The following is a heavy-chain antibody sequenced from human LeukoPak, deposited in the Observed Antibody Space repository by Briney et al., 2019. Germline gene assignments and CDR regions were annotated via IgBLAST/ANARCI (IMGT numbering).Heavy chain of an antibody. D-gene: IGHD2-2*01. CDR3: ARGRYCSSTSCYWYFDY. Sequence: ASVKVSCKASGGTFSSYAISWVRQAPGQGLEWMGRIIPILGIANYAQKFQGRVTITADESTSTAYMELSSLRSEDTAVYYCARGRYCSSTSCYWYFDYWGQGTLVTVSS. CDR2: IIPILGIA. V-gene: IGHV1-69*04. CDR1: GGTFSSYA. J-gene: IGHJ4*02.